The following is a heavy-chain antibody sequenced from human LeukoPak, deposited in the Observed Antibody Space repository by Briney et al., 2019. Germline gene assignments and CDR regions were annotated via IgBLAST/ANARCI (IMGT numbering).Heavy chain of an antibody. V-gene: IGHV3-23*01. D-gene: IGHD3-9*01. CDR1: GFTFSSYA. Sequence: GGSLRLSCAASGFTFSSYAMSWVRQAPGKGLEWVSAISGSGGSTYYADSVKGRFTISRDNSKNTLYLQMNSLRAEDTAVYYCAKDPSRFDWLLSFGYWGQGTLVTVSS. CDR3: AKDPSRFDWLLSFGY. J-gene: IGHJ4*02. CDR2: ISGSGGST.